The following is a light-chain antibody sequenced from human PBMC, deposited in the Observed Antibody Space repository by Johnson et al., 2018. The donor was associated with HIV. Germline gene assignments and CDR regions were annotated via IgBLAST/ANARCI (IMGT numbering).Light chain of an antibody. V-gene: IGLV1-51*01. J-gene: IGLJ1*01. CDR1: SSNIGNNY. CDR2: DNN. Sequence: QSMLTQPPSVSAAPGQKVTISCSGSSSNIGNNYVSWYQQFPGTAPKILIYDNNKRPSGIPDRISGSKSGTSATLGITGLQTGDEADYYCGTWDSSLSAYVFGTGTKVTVL. CDR3: GTWDSSLSAYV.